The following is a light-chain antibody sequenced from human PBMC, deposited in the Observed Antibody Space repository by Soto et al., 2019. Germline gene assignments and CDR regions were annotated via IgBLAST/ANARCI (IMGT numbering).Light chain of an antibody. CDR2: DAS. V-gene: IGKV1-5*01. Sequence: IQITHTRSTLTASVGDRGLITCRASQSISSWLAWYQQKPGKAPKLLIYDASSLESGVPSRFSGSGSGTEFTLTITSLQPDDFATYYCQQYNSYPWTFGQGTKV. J-gene: IGKJ1*01. CDR1: QSISSW. CDR3: QQYNSYPWT.